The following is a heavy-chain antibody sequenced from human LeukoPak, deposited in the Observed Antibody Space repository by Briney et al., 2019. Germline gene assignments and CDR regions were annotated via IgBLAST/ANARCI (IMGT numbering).Heavy chain of an antibody. CDR3: ARGPTPAYGGNSDFDY. J-gene: IGHJ4*02. CDR2: ISYDGSNK. Sequence: GGSLRLSCVVSGFTFSSYGMHWVRQAPGKGLEWVAFISYDGSNKYYADSVKGRFTISRDNSKNTLYLQMNSLRAEDTAVYYCARGPTPAYGGNSDFDYWGQGTLVTVSS. D-gene: IGHD4-23*01. CDR1: GFTFSSYG. V-gene: IGHV3-30*03.